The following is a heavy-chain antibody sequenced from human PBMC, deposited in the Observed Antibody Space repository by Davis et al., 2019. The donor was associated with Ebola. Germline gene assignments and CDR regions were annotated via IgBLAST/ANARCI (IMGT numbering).Heavy chain of an antibody. CDR3: ARDGITVTDKLYYYYGMDV. Sequence: GESLKISCAASGFTFSVYYMSWIRQAPGKGLEWVSYISSSSSYTNYADSVKGRFTISRDNAKNSLYLQMNSLRAEDTAVYYCARDGITVTDKLYYYYGMDVWGQGTTVTVSS. CDR2: ISSSSSYT. V-gene: IGHV3-11*06. CDR1: GFTFSVYY. J-gene: IGHJ6*02. D-gene: IGHD4-17*01.